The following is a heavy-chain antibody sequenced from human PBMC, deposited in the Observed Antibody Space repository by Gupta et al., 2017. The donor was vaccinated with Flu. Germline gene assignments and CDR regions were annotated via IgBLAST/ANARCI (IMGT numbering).Heavy chain of an antibody. J-gene: IGHJ4*02. CDR2: INPEVSDD. D-gene: IGHD1-1*01. V-gene: IGHV5-51*01. Sequence: PGKGLEYMGSINPEVSDDRYSPSFVGRVIITVDKSTSAAFLQWRSLRASDSAMYYCARRDPSTFPVEPTALDYWGQGTLVTVSS. CDR3: ARRDPSTFPVEPTALDY.